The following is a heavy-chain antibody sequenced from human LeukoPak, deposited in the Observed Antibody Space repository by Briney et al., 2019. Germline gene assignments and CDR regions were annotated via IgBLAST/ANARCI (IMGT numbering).Heavy chain of an antibody. CDR3: DRVVGATADFDY. CDR2: IIPIFGTA. D-gene: IGHD1-26*01. J-gene: IGHJ4*02. CDR1: GGTLSSYA. V-gene: IGHV1-69*05. Sequence: ASVKVSCKASGGTLSSYAISWVRQAPGQGLEWMGRIIPIFGTANYAQKFQGRVTITTDESTSTAYMELSSLRSEDTAVYYCDRVVGATADFDYWGQGTLVTVSS.